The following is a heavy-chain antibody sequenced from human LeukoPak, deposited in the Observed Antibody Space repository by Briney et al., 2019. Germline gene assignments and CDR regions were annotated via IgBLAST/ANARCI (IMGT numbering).Heavy chain of an antibody. J-gene: IGHJ3*02. Sequence: SQTLSLTCTVSGGSISSGGYYWSWIRQRPGKGLEWIGYIYYSGSTYYNPSLKSRVTISVDTSKNQFSLKLSSVTAADTAVYYCASGYDSSGYYPNDAFDIWGQGTMVTVSS. D-gene: IGHD3-22*01. CDR3: ASGYDSSGYYPNDAFDI. CDR1: GGSISSGGYY. CDR2: IYYSGST. V-gene: IGHV4-31*03.